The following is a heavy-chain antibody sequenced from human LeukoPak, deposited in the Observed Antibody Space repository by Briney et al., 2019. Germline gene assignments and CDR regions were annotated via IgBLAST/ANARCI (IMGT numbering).Heavy chain of an antibody. CDR3: ARAVRGTYSSFDY. Sequence: SETLSLTCTVSGGSISSYYWSWIRQPPGKGLEWIGYIYYSGSTNYNPSLKSRVTMSIDTSKNQFSLKLSSVTAADTAVYYCARAVRGTYSSFDYWGQGTLVTVSS. CDR2: IYYSGST. CDR1: GGSISSYY. D-gene: IGHD1-26*01. V-gene: IGHV4-59*12. J-gene: IGHJ4*02.